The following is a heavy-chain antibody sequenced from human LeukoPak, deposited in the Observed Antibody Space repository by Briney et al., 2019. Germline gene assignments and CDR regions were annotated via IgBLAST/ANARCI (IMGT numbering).Heavy chain of an antibody. J-gene: IGHJ4*02. CDR2: ISYDGSNK. Sequence: GGSLRLSCAASGFTFSSYAMHWVRQAPGKGLEWVAVISYDGSNKYYADSVKGRFTISRDNSKNTLYLQMNSLRAEDTAMYYCARVGKQYQLPTDYWGQGTLVTVSS. CDR1: GFTFSSYA. V-gene: IGHV3-30*04. CDR3: ARVGKQYQLPTDY. D-gene: IGHD2-2*01.